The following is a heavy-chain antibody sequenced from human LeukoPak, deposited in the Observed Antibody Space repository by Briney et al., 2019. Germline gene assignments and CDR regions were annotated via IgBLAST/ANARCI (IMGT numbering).Heavy chain of an antibody. CDR3: AKDESGYYYDSSGPGY. Sequence: GGSLRLSCAASGFTFSSYAMSWVRQAPGKGLEWVSAISGSGGGTYYADSVKGRFTISRDNSKNTLYLQMNSLRAEDTAVYYCAKDESGYYYDSSGPGYWGQGTLVTVSS. CDR1: GFTFSSYA. V-gene: IGHV3-23*01. D-gene: IGHD3-22*01. CDR2: ISGSGGGT. J-gene: IGHJ4*02.